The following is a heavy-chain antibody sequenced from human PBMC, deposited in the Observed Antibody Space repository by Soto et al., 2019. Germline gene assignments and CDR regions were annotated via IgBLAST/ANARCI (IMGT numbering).Heavy chain of an antibody. CDR3: ARSSVAGGINY. CDR2: IYYSGST. CDR1: GGSVNSGSYY. J-gene: IGHJ4*02. V-gene: IGHV4-39*01. D-gene: IGHD6-13*01. Sequence: SETLSLTCTVSGGSVNSGSYYWSWIRQPPGKGLEWIGCIYYSGSTNYNPSLKSRVTISVDTSKNQFSLKLSSVTAADTAVYHCARSSVAGGINYWGQGTLVTVSS.